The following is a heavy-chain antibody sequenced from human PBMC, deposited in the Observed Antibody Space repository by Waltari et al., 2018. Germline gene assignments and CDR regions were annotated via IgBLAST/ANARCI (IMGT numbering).Heavy chain of an antibody. CDR3: ATDTSGSYYRHDAFYI. Sequence: QVQLQESGPGLVKPSETLSLTCTVSGGSISSYYWSWIRQPPGKGLEWIGYIYYSGSTNYNPSLKSRVTISVDTSKNQFSLKLSSVTAADTAVYYCATDTSGSYYRHDAFYIWGQGTMVTVSS. J-gene: IGHJ3*02. V-gene: IGHV4-59*01. D-gene: IGHD1-26*01. CDR1: GGSISSYY. CDR2: IYYSGST.